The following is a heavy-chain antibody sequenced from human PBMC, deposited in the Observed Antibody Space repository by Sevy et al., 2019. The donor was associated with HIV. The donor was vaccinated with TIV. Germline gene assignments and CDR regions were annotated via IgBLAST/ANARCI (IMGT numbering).Heavy chain of an antibody. J-gene: IGHJ3*02. Sequence: ASVKVSCKASGYTFTGYYMQWVRQAPGQGLEWMGWINPNSGGTNYAQKFQGRITMTRDTSISTAYLELNRLRSDDTAVYYCARDPNDISNEHAFDIWGQGTVVTVSS. D-gene: IGHD3-9*01. CDR2: INPNSGGT. V-gene: IGHV1-2*02. CDR1: GYTFTGYY. CDR3: ARDPNDISNEHAFDI.